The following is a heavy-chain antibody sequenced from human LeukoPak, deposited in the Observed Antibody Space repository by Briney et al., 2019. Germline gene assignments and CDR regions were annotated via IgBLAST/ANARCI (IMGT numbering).Heavy chain of an antibody. J-gene: IGHJ4*02. Sequence: PGGSLRLSCAASGFTFSIYAMSWVRQAPGKGLEWVSGTSGSGGSTYYADSVKGRFTISRDNSKNTLYLQMNSLRAEDTAVYYCAKLGSGYDIDYWGQGTLVTVSS. CDR1: GFTFSIYA. CDR3: AKLGSGYDIDY. CDR2: TSGSGGST. D-gene: IGHD5-12*01. V-gene: IGHV3-23*01.